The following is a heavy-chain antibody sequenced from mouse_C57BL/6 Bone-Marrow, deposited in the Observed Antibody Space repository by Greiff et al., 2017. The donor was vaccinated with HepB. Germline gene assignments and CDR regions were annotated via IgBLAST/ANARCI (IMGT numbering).Heavy chain of an antibody. CDR3: ARKEYSNYPAWFAY. CDR1: GYTFTSYW. V-gene: IGHV1-55*01. D-gene: IGHD2-5*01. Sequence: QVQLQQPGAELVKPGASVKMSCKASGYTFTSYWITWVKQRPGQGLEWIGDIYPGSGSTNYNEKFKSKATLTVDTSSSTAYMQLSSLTSEDSAVYYCARKEYSNYPAWFAYWGQGTLVTVSA. J-gene: IGHJ3*01. CDR2: IYPGSGST.